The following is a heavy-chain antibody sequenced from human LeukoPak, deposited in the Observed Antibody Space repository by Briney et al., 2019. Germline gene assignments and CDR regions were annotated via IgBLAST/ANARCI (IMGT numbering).Heavy chain of an antibody. D-gene: IGHD6-13*01. Sequence: GASVKVSCKASGYTFSAYYMHWVRQAPGQGLEWMGWINPSSGGTKYAQKFQGRVTLTRDTSISTAYMELSRLRSDDTAVYYCARSIAEAEPASDSWGQGTLVTVSS. CDR2: INPSSGGT. CDR3: ARSIAEAEPASDS. V-gene: IGHV1-2*02. J-gene: IGHJ4*02. CDR1: GYTFSAYY.